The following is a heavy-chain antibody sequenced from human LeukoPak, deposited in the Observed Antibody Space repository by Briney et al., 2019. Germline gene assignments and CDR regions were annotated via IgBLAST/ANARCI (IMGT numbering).Heavy chain of an antibody. V-gene: IGHV3-7*03. CDR2: INVDGTAE. CDR1: GFSFSTIY. CDR3: ARDPDRFAFDI. D-gene: IGHD3-22*01. J-gene: IGHJ3*02. Sequence: GGSLRLSCAASGFSFSTIYMSWVRQTPGQGLEWVANINVDGTAEYYVDSVKGRFTISRDNAKNSLYLQMNSLRAEDTAVYYCARDPDRFAFDIWGQGTVVLVFS.